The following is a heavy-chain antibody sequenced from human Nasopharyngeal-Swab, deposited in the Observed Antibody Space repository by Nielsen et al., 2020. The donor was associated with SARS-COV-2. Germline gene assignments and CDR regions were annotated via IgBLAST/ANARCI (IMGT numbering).Heavy chain of an antibody. J-gene: IGHJ4*02. V-gene: IGHV3-11*01. CDR2: ISSSGSSI. D-gene: IGHD1-26*01. CDR3: ARGYTGWGY. CDR1: GFTFSDYY. Sequence: GESLKISCEVSGFTFSDYYMSWIRQAPGKGLEWISHISSSGSSIYYADSVKGRFTISRDNAKNSVYLQMNSLRGEDTAVYYCARGYTGWGYWGQGTLVPVSS.